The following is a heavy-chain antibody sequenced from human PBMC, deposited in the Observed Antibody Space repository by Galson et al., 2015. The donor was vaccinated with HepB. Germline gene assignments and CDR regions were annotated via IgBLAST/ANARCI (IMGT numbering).Heavy chain of an antibody. CDR2: IFSNDEK. CDR3: ARILGVGIAGN. J-gene: IGHJ4*02. Sequence: PALVKPTQTLTLTCTVSGFSLSNARVGVSWIRQPPGKALEWLAHIFSNDEKSYSTSLKSRLTISKDTSKSQVVLTMTNMDPVDTATYYCARILGVGIAGNWGQGTLVTVSS. D-gene: IGHD1-20*01. V-gene: IGHV2-26*01. CDR1: GFSLSNARVG.